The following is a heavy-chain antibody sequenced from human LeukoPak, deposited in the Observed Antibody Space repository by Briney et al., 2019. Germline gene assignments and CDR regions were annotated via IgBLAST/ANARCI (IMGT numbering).Heavy chain of an antibody. V-gene: IGHV1-24*01. CDR3: ARIRFYYYYYMDV. D-gene: IGHD2-15*01. Sequence: ASVKVSCKVSGYTLTELSMHWVRQAPGKGLEWMGGFDPEDGETIYAQKFRGRVTMTEDTSTDTAYMELSSVTAADTAVYYCARIRFYYYYYMDVWGKGTTVTVSS. J-gene: IGHJ6*03. CDR2: FDPEDGET. CDR1: GYTLTELS.